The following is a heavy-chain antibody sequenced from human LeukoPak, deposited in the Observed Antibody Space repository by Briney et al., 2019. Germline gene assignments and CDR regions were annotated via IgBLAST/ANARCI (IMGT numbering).Heavy chain of an antibody. D-gene: IGHD2-15*01. Sequence: GGSLRLSCAAPGFTFTNYAMSWVRQAPGKGLEWVSGMSGRGVSTYYADSVKGRFTISSDNSKNTLYLQMNSLRAEDTAIYYCAKDCNGGNCYIDYWGQGTLVTVAS. V-gene: IGHV3-23*01. CDR3: AKDCNGGNCYIDY. J-gene: IGHJ4*02. CDR1: GFTFTNYA. CDR2: MSGRGVST.